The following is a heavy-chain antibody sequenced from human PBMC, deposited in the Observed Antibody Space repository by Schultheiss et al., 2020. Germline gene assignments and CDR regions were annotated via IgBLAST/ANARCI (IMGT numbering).Heavy chain of an antibody. CDR3: ARQGATTVTDYYYYGMDV. D-gene: IGHD4-11*01. J-gene: IGHJ6*02. CDR1: GGSITNYY. Sequence: SETLSLTCTVSGGSITNYYWSWIRQPPGKGLEWIGYIYYSGSTNYNPSLKSRVTISVDTSKNQFSLKLSSVTAADTAVYYCARQGATTVTDYYYYGMDVWGQGTTVTVSS. CDR2: IYYSGST. V-gene: IGHV4-59*01.